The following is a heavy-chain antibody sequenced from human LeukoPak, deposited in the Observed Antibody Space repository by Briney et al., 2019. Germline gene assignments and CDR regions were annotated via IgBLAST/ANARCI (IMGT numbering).Heavy chain of an antibody. D-gene: IGHD3-3*01. CDR2: ISGSGGST. Sequence: GGSLRLSCAASGFTFSSYAISWVRQAPGKGLEWVSAISGSGGSTYYADSVKGRFTISRDNSKNTLYLQMNSLRAEDTAVYYCAKGYSDFWSGHYYFDYWGQGTLVTVSS. CDR3: AKGYSDFWSGHYYFDY. V-gene: IGHV3-23*01. CDR1: GFTFSSYA. J-gene: IGHJ4*02.